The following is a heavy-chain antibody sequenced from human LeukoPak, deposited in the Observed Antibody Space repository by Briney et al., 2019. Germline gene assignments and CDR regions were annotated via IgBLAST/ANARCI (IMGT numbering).Heavy chain of an antibody. CDR1: GYTLTNYY. CDR2: INPSGGST. D-gene: IGHD5-18*01. Sequence: ASVKVYCKASGYTLTNYYMHLVRQATGQGLEWMAIINPSGGSTSYAQKFQGRVTMTRDTSTSTVYMELSSLRSEDTAVYYCARSVDTAMAPYWYFDLWGRGTLATVSS. V-gene: IGHV1-46*01. CDR3: ARSVDTAMAPYWYFDL. J-gene: IGHJ2*01.